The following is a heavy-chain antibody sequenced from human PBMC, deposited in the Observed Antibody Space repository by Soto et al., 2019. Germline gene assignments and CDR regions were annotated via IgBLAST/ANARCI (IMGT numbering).Heavy chain of an antibody. J-gene: IGHJ4*02. D-gene: IGHD6-19*01. Sequence: EVQLVESGGGLVQPGGSLKLSCAASGFTFSGSTIHWVRQTSGKGLEWVGRILSKTNTYATAYAASGKGRFTISRDDSKNTAYLQMDSLKTEDTAVYYCTRQHLDVPVASAIDYWGQGTLVTVSS. CDR3: TRQHLDVPVASAIDY. CDR1: GFTFSGST. CDR2: ILSKTNTYAT. V-gene: IGHV3-73*02.